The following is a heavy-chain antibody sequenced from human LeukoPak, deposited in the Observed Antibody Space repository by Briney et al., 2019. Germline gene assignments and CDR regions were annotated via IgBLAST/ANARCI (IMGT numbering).Heavy chain of an antibody. CDR3: ARDSSGYYPDY. Sequence: SETLSLTCTVSGGSISSYYGSWIRQPPGKGLEWIGYIYYSGSTNYNPSLKSRVTISVDTSKNQFSLKLSSVTAADAAVYYCARDSSGYYPDYWGQGTLVTVSS. D-gene: IGHD3-3*01. CDR2: IYYSGST. J-gene: IGHJ4*02. V-gene: IGHV4-59*01. CDR1: GGSISSYY.